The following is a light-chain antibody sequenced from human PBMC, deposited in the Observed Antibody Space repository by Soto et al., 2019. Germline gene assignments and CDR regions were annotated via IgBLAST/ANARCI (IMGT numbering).Light chain of an antibody. J-gene: IGLJ1*01. V-gene: IGLV2-14*01. CDR2: EVT. CDR3: SSYTNINTRACV. Sequence: QSVLTQPASVSGSPGQAITISCTGTSGDIGSYNRVSWYQQHPGKAPKLIIYEVTDRPSGVSNRFSGSKSGNTASLTISGLHAEDEAEYYCSSYTNINTRACVFGTGTKLTVL. CDR1: SGDIGSYNR.